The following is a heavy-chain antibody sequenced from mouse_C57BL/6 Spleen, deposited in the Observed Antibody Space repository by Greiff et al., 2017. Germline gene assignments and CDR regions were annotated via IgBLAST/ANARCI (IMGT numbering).Heavy chain of an antibody. V-gene: IGHV5-17*01. CDR2: ISSGSSSI. Sequence: DVMLVESGGGLVKPGWSLKLSCAASGFTFSGYGMHWVRQAPGKGLEWVAYISSGSSSIYYADTVKGQVTISRDNAKNTLFLQITSLRSEDTAMYYCAREAARDYWGQGTSVTVSS. CDR1: GFTFSGYG. CDR3: AREAARDY. J-gene: IGHJ4*01.